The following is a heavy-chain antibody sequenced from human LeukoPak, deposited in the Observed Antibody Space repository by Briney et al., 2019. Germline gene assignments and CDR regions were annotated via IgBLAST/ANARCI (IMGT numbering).Heavy chain of an antibody. Sequence: GGSLRLSCTASGFTFSSYAMHWVRQAPGKGLEWVAVISYDGSNKYYADSVKGRFTISRDNSKNTLYLQMNSLRAEDTAVYYCARAPYDYVWGSYRPTDYWGQGTLVTVSS. D-gene: IGHD3-16*02. CDR3: ARAPYDYVWGSYRPTDY. V-gene: IGHV3-30-3*01. CDR1: GFTFSSYA. J-gene: IGHJ4*02. CDR2: ISYDGSNK.